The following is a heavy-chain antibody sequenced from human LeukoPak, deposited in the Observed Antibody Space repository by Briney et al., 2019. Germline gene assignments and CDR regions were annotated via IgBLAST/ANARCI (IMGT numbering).Heavy chain of an antibody. V-gene: IGHV4-61*10. D-gene: IGHD3-10*01. CDR3: ARDRYYDSGSYYN. J-gene: IGHJ4*02. CDR1: GGSISSGSYY. Sequence: SETLSLTCTVSGGSISSGSYYWNWIRQPAGKRLEWLGNIFTRGTTNYNPSLKSRVTISVDTSKNQFSLKLGSVTAADTAVYYCARDRYYDSGSYYNWGQGTLVTVSS. CDR2: IFTRGTT.